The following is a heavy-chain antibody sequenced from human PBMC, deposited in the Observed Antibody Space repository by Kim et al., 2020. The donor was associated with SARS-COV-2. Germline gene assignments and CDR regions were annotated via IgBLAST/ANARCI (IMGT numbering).Heavy chain of an antibody. CDR2: IYYSGST. Sequence: SETLSLTCTVSGGSISSSSYYWGWIRQPPGKGLEWIGSIYYSGSTYYNPSLKSRVTISVDTSKNQFSLKLSSVTAADTAVYYCAKLSGYFSMDVWGQGTTVTVSS. D-gene: IGHD3-3*01. V-gene: IGHV4-39*01. CDR3: AKLSGYFSMDV. J-gene: IGHJ6*02. CDR1: GGSISSSSYY.